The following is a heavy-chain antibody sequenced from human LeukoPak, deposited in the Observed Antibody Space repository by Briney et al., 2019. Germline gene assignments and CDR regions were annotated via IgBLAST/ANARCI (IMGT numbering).Heavy chain of an antibody. CDR1: GFTFSHYA. Sequence: PGGSLRLSCTASGFTFSHYAMHWVRQAPGKGLEYVASISSNGVSTYYADSVKGRFTISRDNSKNTLYLQMSSLRAEDTAVYYCVKARGSGWYWDYWGQGTLVTVSS. J-gene: IGHJ4*02. CDR2: ISSNGVST. D-gene: IGHD6-19*01. CDR3: VKARGSGWYWDY. V-gene: IGHV3-64D*06.